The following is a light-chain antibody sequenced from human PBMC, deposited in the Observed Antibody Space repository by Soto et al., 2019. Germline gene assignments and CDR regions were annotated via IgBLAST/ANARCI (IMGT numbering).Light chain of an antibody. CDR2: AAS. CDR3: QQSFSALLYT. J-gene: IGKJ2*01. V-gene: IGKV1-39*01. CDR1: QSIGIY. Sequence: IQLTQSPSSLSASVGDRVTVTCRASQSIGIYLNWYQQKPGKAPQLLISAASSLQSGVPSRFSGSGSGTDFTLTISSLHPEDFATYYCQQSFSALLYTFGQGTKLEIK.